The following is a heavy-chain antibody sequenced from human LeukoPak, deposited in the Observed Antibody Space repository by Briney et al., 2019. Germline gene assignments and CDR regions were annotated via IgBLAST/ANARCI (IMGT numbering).Heavy chain of an antibody. V-gene: IGHV3-23*01. CDR3: AKDSYDILTGYYGWFDP. CDR1: GFTFSSYA. Sequence: GGSLRLSCAASGFTFSSYAMSWVRQAPGKGLEWVSAISGSGGSTYYADSVKGRFTISRDNSKNTLYLQMSSLRAEDTAVYYCAKDSYDILTGYYGWFDPWGQGTLVTVSS. J-gene: IGHJ5*02. D-gene: IGHD3-9*01. CDR2: ISGSGGST.